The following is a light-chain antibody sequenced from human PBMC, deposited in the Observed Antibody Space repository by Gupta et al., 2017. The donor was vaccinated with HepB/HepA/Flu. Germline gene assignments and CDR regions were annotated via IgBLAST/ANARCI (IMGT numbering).Light chain of an antibody. Sequence: QLVLTQSPSASASLGASFTLTCTLRSVHSSYAIAWHQQQPEKGPRYLMKVNSDGSHTKGDGIPDRFSGSSSGAERYLTISSLQSEDEADYYCQTWGSGIGYAFGTGTKVTVL. J-gene: IGLJ1*01. V-gene: IGLV4-69*01. CDR1: SVHSSYA. CDR3: QTWGSGIGYA. CDR2: VNSDGSH.